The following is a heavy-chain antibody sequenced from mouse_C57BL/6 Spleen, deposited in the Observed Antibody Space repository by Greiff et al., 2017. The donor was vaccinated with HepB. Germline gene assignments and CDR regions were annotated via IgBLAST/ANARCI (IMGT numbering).Heavy chain of an antibody. CDR3: ARAGSTLPPWFAY. J-gene: IGHJ3*01. V-gene: IGHV1-85*01. CDR2: IYPRDGST. D-gene: IGHD5-5*01. Sequence: QVQLKESGPELVKPGASVKLSCKASGYTFTSYDINWVKQRPGQGLEWIGWIYPRDGSTKYNEKFKGKATLTVDTSSSTAYMELHSLTSEDSAVYFCARAGSTLPPWFAYWGQGTLVTVSA. CDR1: GYTFTSYD.